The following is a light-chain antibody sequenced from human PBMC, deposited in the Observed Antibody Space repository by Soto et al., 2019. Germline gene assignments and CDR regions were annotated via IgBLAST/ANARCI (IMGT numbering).Light chain of an antibody. CDR2: AAS. CDR3: QQANSFPYT. Sequence: DIQMTQSPSSVSASEGDRVTITCRASQGISSWLAWHQQKPGKAPKLLIYAASSLQSGVPSRFSGSGSGTDFTLTISSLQPEDFATYYCQQANSFPYTFGQGTKLEIK. CDR1: QGISSW. V-gene: IGKV1-12*01. J-gene: IGKJ2*01.